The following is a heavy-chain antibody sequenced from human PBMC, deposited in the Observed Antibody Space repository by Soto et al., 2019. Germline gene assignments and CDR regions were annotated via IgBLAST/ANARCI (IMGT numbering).Heavy chain of an antibody. D-gene: IGHD3-16*01. J-gene: IGHJ6*03. CDR3: ARGLREVVRIGESYYYYYMDV. CDR2: INHSGST. Sequence: SETLSLPCAVYGGSFSGYYWSWIRQPPGKGLEWIGEINHSGSTNYNPSLKSRVTISVDTSKNQFSLKLSSVTAADTAVYYCARGLREVVRIGESYYYYYMDVWGKGTTVTVSS. V-gene: IGHV4-34*01. CDR1: GGSFSGYY.